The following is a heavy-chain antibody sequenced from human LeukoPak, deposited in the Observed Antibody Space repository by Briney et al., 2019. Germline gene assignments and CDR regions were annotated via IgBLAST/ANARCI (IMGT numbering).Heavy chain of an antibody. J-gene: IGHJ2*01. CDR1: GDSISGYY. D-gene: IGHD2-21*02. CDR2: IYYSGST. Sequence: SETLSLTCTVSGDSISGYYWSWIRQPPGKELEWIGYIYYSGSTDYNPSLKSRVTISVDTSKNQFSLKLSSVTAADTAVYYCARRVVTAHWYFDLWGRGTLVTVSS. CDR3: ARRVVTAHWYFDL. V-gene: IGHV4-59*08.